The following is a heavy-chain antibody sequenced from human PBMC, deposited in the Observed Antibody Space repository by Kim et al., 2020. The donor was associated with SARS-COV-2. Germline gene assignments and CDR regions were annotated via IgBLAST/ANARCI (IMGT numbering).Heavy chain of an antibody. CDR1: GGSISSGGYS. D-gene: IGHD2-2*01. J-gene: IGHJ5*02. CDR3: ARGGSSNLPYCSSTSCTPGGWFDP. Sequence: SETLSLTCAVSGGSISSGGYSWSWIRQPPGKGLEWIGYIYHSRSTYYNPSLKSRVTISVDRSKNQFSLKLSSVTAADTAVYYCARGGSSNLPYCSSTSCTPGGWFDPWGQGTLVTVSS. V-gene: IGHV4-30-2*01. CDR2: IYHSRST.